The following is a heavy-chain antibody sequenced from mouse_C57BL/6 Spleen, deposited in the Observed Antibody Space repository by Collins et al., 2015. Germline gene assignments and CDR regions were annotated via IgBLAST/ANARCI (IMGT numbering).Heavy chain of an antibody. D-gene: IGHD2-14*01. CDR1: GYTFTSYW. Sequence: QVQLQQPGAELVKPGASVKISCKASGYTFTSYWMNWVKQRPGQGLEWIGEIDPSDSYTNNNQKFKDKATLTVDKSSSTAYMQLSSLTSEDSAVYYCAKSPYYRYDDWYFDVWGAGTTVTVSS. V-gene: IGHV1S126*01. J-gene: IGHJ1*01. CDR2: IDPSDSYT. CDR3: AKSPYYRYDDWYFDV.